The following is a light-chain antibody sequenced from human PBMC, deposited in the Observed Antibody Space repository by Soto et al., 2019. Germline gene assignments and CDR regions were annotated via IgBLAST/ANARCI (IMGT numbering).Light chain of an antibody. J-gene: IGKJ4*01. V-gene: IGKV1D-12*01. CDR1: QDINNW. Sequence: DIQVTQSPSSASASVGDRVTITCRASQDINNWLAWYQQKPGKAPKLLIYTTSNLQSGVPSRFSGSGSGTDCTLTISSLQPEDFATYYCQQANSFPLTFGGGTKVEIK. CDR2: TTS. CDR3: QQANSFPLT.